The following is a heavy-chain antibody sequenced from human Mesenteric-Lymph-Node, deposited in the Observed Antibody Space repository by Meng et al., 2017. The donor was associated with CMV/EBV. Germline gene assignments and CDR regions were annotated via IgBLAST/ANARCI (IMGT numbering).Heavy chain of an antibody. Sequence: GDYYWSWIRQYAGKGLEWIGYISHSGYTFYNPSLKSRPTISVDTSQNQFSLKMSSVTAADTAVYYCVRVPARGSVTSSGSYWYFDLWGRGTLVTVSS. J-gene: IGHJ2*01. V-gene: IGHV4-31*02. D-gene: IGHD3-10*01. CDR1: GDYY. CDR3: VRVPARGSVTSSGSYWYFDL. CDR2: ISHSGYT.